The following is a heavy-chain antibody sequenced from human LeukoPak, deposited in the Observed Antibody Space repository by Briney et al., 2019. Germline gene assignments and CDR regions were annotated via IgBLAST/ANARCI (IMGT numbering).Heavy chain of an antibody. CDR2: ISNDGSKK. J-gene: IGHJ4*02. D-gene: IGHD5-18*01. V-gene: IGHV3-30*03. CDR1: GFTFSSYG. Sequence: GGSLRLSCASSGFTFSSYGMHWVRQAPGKGLDWVAVISNDGSKKYYAASVKGRFTISRDNSKNTLSLQVSSLSAEDTAVYYCARDRDTAMGLWGQGTLVTVSS. CDR3: ARDRDTAMGL.